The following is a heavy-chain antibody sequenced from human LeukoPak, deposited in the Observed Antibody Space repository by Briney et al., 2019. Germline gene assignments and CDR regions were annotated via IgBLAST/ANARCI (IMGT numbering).Heavy chain of an antibody. CDR3: ARDINYCTPTLCHRNWFDP. J-gene: IGHJ5*02. CDR1: EFSLSSYS. CDR2: ISSSGRTV. Sequence: GGSLRLSCAASEFSLSSYSMDWFRQTPGKGLEWISYISSSGRTVYYADSVEGRFTVSRDNAKNALYLEMNDLRAENSAVYYCARDINYCTPTLCHRNWFDPWGQGTLVTVSS. V-gene: IGHV3-48*01. D-gene: IGHD2-8*01.